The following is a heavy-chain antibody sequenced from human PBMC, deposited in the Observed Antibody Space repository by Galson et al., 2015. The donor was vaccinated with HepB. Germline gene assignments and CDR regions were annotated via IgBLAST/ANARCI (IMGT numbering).Heavy chain of an antibody. D-gene: IGHD3-10*01. J-gene: IGHJ6*03. V-gene: IGHV1-69*13. CDR1: GGTFSSYA. CDR2: IIPIFGTA. CDR3: ARGHYGSGIAATYYYYYMDV. Sequence: SVKVSCKASGGTFSSYAISWVRQAPGQGLEWMGGIIPIFGTANYAQKFQGRVTITADESTSTAYMELSSLRSEDTAVYYCARGHYGSGIAATYYYYYMDVWGKGTTVTVSS.